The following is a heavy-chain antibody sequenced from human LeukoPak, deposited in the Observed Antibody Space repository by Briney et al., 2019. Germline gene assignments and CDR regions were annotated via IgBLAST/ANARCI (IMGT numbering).Heavy chain of an antibody. V-gene: IGHV3-23*01. Sequence: PGGSLRLSCAASGFTFSSYAMRWVRQAPGKGLEWVSGIRGSGGSTYYADSVKGRFTISRDNSKNTLYLQMNSLRAEDTAIYYCAKEGGYCSSTSCYRRYYFDYWGQGTLVTVSS. CDR2: IRGSGGST. D-gene: IGHD2-2*01. J-gene: IGHJ4*02. CDR3: AKEGGYCSSTSCYRRYYFDY. CDR1: GFTFSSYA.